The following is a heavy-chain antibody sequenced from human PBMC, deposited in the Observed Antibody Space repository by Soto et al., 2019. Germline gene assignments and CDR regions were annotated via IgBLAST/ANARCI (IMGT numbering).Heavy chain of an antibody. Sequence: QVQLVQSGAEVKKPGASVKVSCKASGYTFTNFGITWVRQAPGQGLEWMGWISSYNGNTTSAQKLQGRVTMTTATATSTAYMELRSLTSDDTAVYYCARDQYNFWSCYLLSWGQGTLVTVSS. D-gene: IGHD3-3*01. J-gene: IGHJ5*02. V-gene: IGHV1-18*01. CDR3: ARDQYNFWSCYLLS. CDR1: GYTFTNFG. CDR2: ISSYNGNT.